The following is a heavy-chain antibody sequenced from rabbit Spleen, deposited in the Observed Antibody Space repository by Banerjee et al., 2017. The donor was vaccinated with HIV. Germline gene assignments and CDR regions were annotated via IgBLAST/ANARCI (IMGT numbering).Heavy chain of an antibody. D-gene: IGHD4-1*01. J-gene: IGHJ2*01. CDR1: RFSFSSAYC. Sequence: QQQLEESGGDLVKPGASLTLTCIASRFSFSSAYCLCWVRQAPGKGLEWIACIYDGSSGINYYANWAKGRFTVSKTSSTMVTLQMTSMTDADTATYFCARDLDGVIGWNFGWGGPGTLVTVS. CDR2: IYDGSSGIN. V-gene: IGHV1S45*01. CDR3: ARDLDGVIGWNFGW.